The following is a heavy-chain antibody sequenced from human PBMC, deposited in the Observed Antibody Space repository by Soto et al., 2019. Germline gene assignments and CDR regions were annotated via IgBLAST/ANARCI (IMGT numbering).Heavy chain of an antibody. CDR3: GGMLPRGADY. J-gene: IGHJ4*02. D-gene: IGHD2-8*01. V-gene: IGHV3-23*01. CDR1: GFTSSSYV. CDR2: ISGNSITT. Sequence: EVQLLESGGGLVQPGGSLRLSCAASGFTSSSYVMSWVRQAPGKGLEWVASISGNSITTNYADSVQGRFTISRDNSKNMLYLQMNSRGAEDTAVYYCGGMLPRGADYWGQGTLVTVSS.